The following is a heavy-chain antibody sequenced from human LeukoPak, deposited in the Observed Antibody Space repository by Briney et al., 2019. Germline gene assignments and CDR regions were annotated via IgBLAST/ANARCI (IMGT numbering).Heavy chain of an antibody. V-gene: IGHV3-30-3*01. CDR3: ARAYCGGDCYSDYYYGMDV. CDR1: GFTFSSYA. J-gene: IGHJ6*02. CDR2: ISYDGSNK. D-gene: IGHD2-21*02. Sequence: GGSLRLSCAASGFTFSSYAMHWVRQAPGKGLEWVAVISYDGSNKYYADSVKGRFTISRDNSKNTLYLQMNSLRAEDTAVYYCARAYCGGDCYSDYYYGMDVWGQGTAVTVSS.